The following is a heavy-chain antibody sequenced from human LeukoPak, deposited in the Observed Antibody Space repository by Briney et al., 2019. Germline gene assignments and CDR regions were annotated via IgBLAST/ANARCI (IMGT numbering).Heavy chain of an antibody. CDR1: GFTFSSYV. V-gene: IGHV3-23*01. CDR2: ISGSDGRT. Sequence: GGSLRLSCAASGFTFSSYVMGWVRQASGKGLEWVSTISGSDGRTDYADSVKGRFTISRDNSKNTLYLQMNSLRAEDTAVYYCATGITMIVALDYWGQGTLVTVSS. CDR3: ATGITMIVALDY. D-gene: IGHD3-22*01. J-gene: IGHJ4*02.